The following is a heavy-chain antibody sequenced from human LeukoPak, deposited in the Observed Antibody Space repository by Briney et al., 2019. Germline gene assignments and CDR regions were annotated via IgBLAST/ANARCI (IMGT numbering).Heavy chain of an antibody. CDR2: IYYSGST. V-gene: IGHV4-39*01. Sequence: SETLSLTCTVSGGSISSSSYYWGWIRQPPGKGLEWIGSIYYSGSTYYNPSLKSRVTISVDTSKNQFSLKLSSVTAADTAVYYCAGHQQQLVLIYYYYYMDVWGKVTTVTISS. D-gene: IGHD6-13*01. CDR1: GGSISSSSYY. CDR3: AGHQQQLVLIYYYYYMDV. J-gene: IGHJ6*03.